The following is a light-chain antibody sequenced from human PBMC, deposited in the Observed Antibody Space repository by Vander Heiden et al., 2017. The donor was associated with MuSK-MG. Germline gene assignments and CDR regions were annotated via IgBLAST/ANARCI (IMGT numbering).Light chain of an antibody. CDR3: QSYDSSLSGSTQV. CDR2: GHT. J-gene: IGLJ2*01. CDR1: SPNIGAGYD. Sequence: QSVLTQPPSVSGAPGQRVTISCTRRSPNIGAGYDVHWYQQLPGTAPKLLIYGHTNRPSGVPDRFSGSKSGTAASLAITGLQAEDEADYYCQSYDSSLSGSTQVFGGGTKLTVL. V-gene: IGLV1-40*01.